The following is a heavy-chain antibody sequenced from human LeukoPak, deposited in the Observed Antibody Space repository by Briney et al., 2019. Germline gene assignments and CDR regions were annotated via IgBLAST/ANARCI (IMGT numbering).Heavy chain of an antibody. CDR3: ASHFAHWGSHLFGY. D-gene: IGHD7-27*01. Sequence: PGGSLRLSCVASGFSFSTRNMNWVRQAPGQGLEWVSSIGRDSSYVYYADSLKGRFTISIDDAKNSLYLQMNNLRAEDTAVYYCASHFAHWGSHLFGYWGQGTLVTVSS. J-gene: IGHJ4*02. CDR1: GFSFSTRN. V-gene: IGHV3-21*01. CDR2: IGRDSSYV.